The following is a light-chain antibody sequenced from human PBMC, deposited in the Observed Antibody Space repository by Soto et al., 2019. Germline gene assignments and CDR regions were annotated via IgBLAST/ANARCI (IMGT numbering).Light chain of an antibody. CDR1: QSVTNY. V-gene: IGKV3D-15*01. CDR3: QQYNDWPRT. J-gene: IGKJ1*01. Sequence: EIFLTQSPDTLSLSPGERATLTCRASQSVTNYLAWYQQKPGQAPRLLIYGASSRATGIPDRFSGSGSGTDFTLTISRLQSEDFAVYYCQQYNDWPRTFGQGTKVDIK. CDR2: GAS.